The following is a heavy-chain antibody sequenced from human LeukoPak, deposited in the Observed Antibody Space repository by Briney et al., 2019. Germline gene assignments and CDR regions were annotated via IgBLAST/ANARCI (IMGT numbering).Heavy chain of an antibody. CDR3: AREASAAPMDV. Sequence: GSLVLSWAASGFHFRSYCLHWVRPASGKGVEWVAVIWYDGSNKYYADSVKGRFTISRDNSKNTLYLQMNSLRAEDTAVYYCAREASAAPMDVWGQRTTVTVSS. CDR2: IWYDGSNK. V-gene: IGHV3-33*01. D-gene: IGHD2-15*01. CDR1: GFHFRSYC. J-gene: IGHJ6*02.